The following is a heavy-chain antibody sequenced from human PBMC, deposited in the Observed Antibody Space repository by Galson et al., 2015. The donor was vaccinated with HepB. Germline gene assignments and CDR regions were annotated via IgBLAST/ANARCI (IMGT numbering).Heavy chain of an antibody. CDR1: GFTYRTYA. V-gene: IGHV3-23*01. J-gene: IGHJ4*02. CDR3: AKDRGYCSGGTCYWDF. Sequence: SLRLSCAASGFTYRTYAMSWVRQAPGKGLEWVSSISASGGSIYNADSVRGRFAISRDNSKNTLYLQMNNLRAEDTAVYYCAKDRGYCSGGTCYWDFWGQGTLVTVSS. D-gene: IGHD2-15*01. CDR2: ISASGGSI.